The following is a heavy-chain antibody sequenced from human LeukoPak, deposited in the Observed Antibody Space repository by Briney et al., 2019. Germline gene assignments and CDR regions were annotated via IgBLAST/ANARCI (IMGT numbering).Heavy chain of an antibody. CDR1: GFTFSSYG. Sequence: GGSLRLSCAASGFTFSSYGMHWVRQAPGKGLEWVAVIWYDGSNKYYADSGKGRFTISRDNSKNTLYLQMNSLRAEDTAVYYCARDGGYCSSTSCYEFDYWGQGTLVTVSS. V-gene: IGHV3-33*01. D-gene: IGHD2-2*01. J-gene: IGHJ4*02. CDR2: IWYDGSNK. CDR3: ARDGGYCSSTSCYEFDY.